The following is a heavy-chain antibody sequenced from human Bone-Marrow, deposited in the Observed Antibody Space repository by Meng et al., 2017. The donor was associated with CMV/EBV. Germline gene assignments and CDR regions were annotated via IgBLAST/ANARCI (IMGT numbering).Heavy chain of an antibody. D-gene: IGHD3-16*01. CDR3: ARLVGFPFGRGWFDP. Sequence: GEFLKISCKGSGYSFTSYWIGWVRQMPGKGLEWMGIIYPGDSDTRYSPSFQGQVTILADKPISTAYLQWSSLKASDTAMYYCARLVGFPFGRGWFDPWGQGTLVTVSS. V-gene: IGHV5-51*01. CDR1: GYSFTSYW. CDR2: IYPGDSDT. J-gene: IGHJ5*02.